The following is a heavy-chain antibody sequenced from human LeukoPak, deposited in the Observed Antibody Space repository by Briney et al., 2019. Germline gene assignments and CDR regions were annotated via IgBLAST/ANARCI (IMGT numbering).Heavy chain of an antibody. Sequence: GGSLRLSCAASGFTFSSYSMNWVRQAPGKGLEWVSSISSSSSYIYYADSVKGRFTISRDNAKNSVYLQMNSLRAEDTAVYYCARGGYCSSTSCRRGAFDIWGQGTMVTVSS. CDR2: ISSSSSYI. CDR3: ARGGYCSSTSCRRGAFDI. V-gene: IGHV3-21*01. CDR1: GFTFSSYS. D-gene: IGHD2-2*01. J-gene: IGHJ3*02.